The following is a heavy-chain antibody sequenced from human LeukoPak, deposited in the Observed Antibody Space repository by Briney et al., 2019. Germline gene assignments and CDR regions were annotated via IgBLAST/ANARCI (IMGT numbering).Heavy chain of an antibody. J-gene: IGHJ4*02. CDR1: GFTFSSFW. CDR3: AREPYYYDSSGHDY. CDR2: IKQDGSDK. D-gene: IGHD3-22*01. V-gene: IGHV3-7*01. Sequence: GGSLRLSCAASGFTFSSFWMSWVRQAPGKGLEWVANIKQDGSDKYYVDSVKGRFTTSRDNAKNSLYLQMNSLRAEDTAVYYCAREPYYYDSSGHDYWGQGTLVTVSS.